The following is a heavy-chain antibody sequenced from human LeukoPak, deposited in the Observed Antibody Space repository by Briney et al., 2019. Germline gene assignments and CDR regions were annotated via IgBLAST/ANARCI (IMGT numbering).Heavy chain of an antibody. V-gene: IGHV1-69*13. CDR1: GGTFSSYS. CDR3: AGIRITMVRGKYWFDP. Sequence: SVKVSCKASGGTFSSYSISWVRQAPGQGLEWMGGIIPIFDTADYAQKFQGRVTITADESTSTAYMELSSLRSDDTAVYYCAGIRITMVRGKYWFDPWGQGTLVTVSS. J-gene: IGHJ5*02. CDR2: IIPIFDTA. D-gene: IGHD3-10*01.